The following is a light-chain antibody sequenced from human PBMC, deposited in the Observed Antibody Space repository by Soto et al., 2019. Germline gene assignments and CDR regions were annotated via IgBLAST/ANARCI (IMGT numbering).Light chain of an antibody. Sequence: EIVLTQSPGTLALSPRERATLSCRASQRVSSRNLAWYQQKPGQPPRLLIYCASSRATGIPDRFSGIGSVTDFTLTINRLEPDDFAVYYCQQYSDLPYTFGQWTKLEV. CDR2: CAS. V-gene: IGKV3-20*01. CDR1: QRVSSRN. CDR3: QQYSDLPYT. J-gene: IGKJ2*01.